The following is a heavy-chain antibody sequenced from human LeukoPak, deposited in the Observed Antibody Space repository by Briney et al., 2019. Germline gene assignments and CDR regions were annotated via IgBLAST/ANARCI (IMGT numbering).Heavy chain of an antibody. CDR1: GGSFSGYY. CDR2: VNHSGNT. Sequence: SETLSLTCAVYGGSFSGYYWSWIRQPPGKGLEWIGEVNHSGNTNYNPSLKSRVTISVDTSKNQFSLKVSSVTAADTAVYYCARRYYYNLGSFPFDFWGQGTLVTVSS. CDR3: ARRYYYNLGSFPFDF. J-gene: IGHJ4*02. V-gene: IGHV4-34*01. D-gene: IGHD3-10*01.